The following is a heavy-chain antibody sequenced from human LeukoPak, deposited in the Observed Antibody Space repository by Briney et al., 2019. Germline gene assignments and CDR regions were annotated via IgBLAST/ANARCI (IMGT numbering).Heavy chain of an antibody. Sequence: PSETLSLTCTVSGGSISSSSYYWGWIRQPPGKGLEWIGSIYYSGSTYYNPSLKSRVTISVDTSKNQFSLKLSSVTAADTAVYYCARGTIRYYGSGSLGYWGQGTLVTVSS. CDR1: GGSISSSSYY. CDR3: ARGTIRYYGSGSLGY. J-gene: IGHJ4*02. CDR2: IYYSGST. V-gene: IGHV4-39*01. D-gene: IGHD3-10*01.